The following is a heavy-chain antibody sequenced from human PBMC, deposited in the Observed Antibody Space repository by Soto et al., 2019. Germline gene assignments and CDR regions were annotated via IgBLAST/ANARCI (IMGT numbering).Heavy chain of an antibody. Sequence: QVQLVESGGGVVQPGRSLRLSCAASGFTFSSYGMHWVRQAPGKGLEWVAVISYDGSNKYYADSVKGRFTISRDNSKNTQYLQMNSLRAEDTAVYYCAKDGASWGQGTLVTVSS. J-gene: IGHJ4*02. CDR3: AKDGAS. CDR2: ISYDGSNK. D-gene: IGHD3-16*01. CDR1: GFTFSSYG. V-gene: IGHV3-30*18.